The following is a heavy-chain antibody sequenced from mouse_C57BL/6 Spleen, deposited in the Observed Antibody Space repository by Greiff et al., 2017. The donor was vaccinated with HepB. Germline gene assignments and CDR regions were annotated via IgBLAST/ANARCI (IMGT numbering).Heavy chain of an antibody. CDR3: ARGNDYDSSWYFDV. CDR2: IDPSDSYT. V-gene: IGHV1-69*01. J-gene: IGHJ1*03. D-gene: IGHD2-4*01. CDR1: GYTFTSYW. Sequence: VQLQQSGAELVMPGASVKLSCKASGYTFTSYWMHWVKQRPGQGLEWIGEIDPSDSYTNYNQKFKGKSTLTVDKSSSTAYMQLSSLTSEDSAVYYCARGNDYDSSWYFDVWGTGTTVTVSS.